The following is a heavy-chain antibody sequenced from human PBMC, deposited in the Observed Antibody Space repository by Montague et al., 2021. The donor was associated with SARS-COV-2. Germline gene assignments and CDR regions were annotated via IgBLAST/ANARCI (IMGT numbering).Heavy chain of an antibody. CDR1: CPGIVSWNSS. V-gene: IGHV4-39*01. D-gene: IGHD5/OR15-5a*01. CDR3: ARLALSVWPSYYLYGLDV. Sequence: SETLSLTCPVPCPGIVSWNSSSGRKSTPLKTRHQKIAYVSFSGRNNNNPSLQSRVILSMDTSKNEISLKVTSVTAADTSVYYCARLALSVWPSYYLYGLDVWGPGTMITVSS. J-gene: IGHJ6*01. CDR2: VSFSGRN.